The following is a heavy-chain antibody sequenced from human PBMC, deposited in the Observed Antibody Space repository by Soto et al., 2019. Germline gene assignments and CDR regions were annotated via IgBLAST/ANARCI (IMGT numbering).Heavy chain of an antibody. D-gene: IGHD3-10*01. J-gene: IGHJ4*02. CDR2: ISGSGVST. CDR1: GFIFSSYA. CDR3: VKVRGGFYTYYFDY. V-gene: IGHV3-23*01. Sequence: GGSLRLSCAASGFIFSSYAMNWVRQTPGKGLEWVSGISGSGVSTYYEDSVKGRFSISRDNSKNTLYLQMNSLRAEDTAIYYCVKVRGGFYTYYFDYWGQGTLVTVSS.